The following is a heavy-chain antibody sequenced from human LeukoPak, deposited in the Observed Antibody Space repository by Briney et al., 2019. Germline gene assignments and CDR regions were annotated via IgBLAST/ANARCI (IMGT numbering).Heavy chain of an antibody. V-gene: IGHV1-8*01. J-gene: IGHJ3*02. CDR3: ARDRGLYYYDSSGYYDTDAFDI. CDR2: MSPNSGDT. D-gene: IGHD3-22*01. CDR1: GYTFTSYD. Sequence: ASVKVSCKASGYTFTSYDFNWVRQATGQRPEWMGWMSPNSGDTGYAQKFQDRVTMTRNTSISTAYMELSSLRSEDTAVYYCARDRGLYYYDSSGYYDTDAFDIWGQGTMVTVSS.